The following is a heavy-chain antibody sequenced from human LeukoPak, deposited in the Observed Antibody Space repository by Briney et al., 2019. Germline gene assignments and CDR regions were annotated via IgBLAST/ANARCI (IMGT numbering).Heavy chain of an antibody. CDR3: AKDGQSYAPYAMYV. Sequence: GTSLRLSCAASGFIFSDYAMHWVRQAPGKGLEWVAQIWCDGSKKNYADSVKGRFTISRDQSKNTVSLQMNSLRAEDTALYYCAKDGQSYAPYAMYVWGQGTTVTVSS. D-gene: IGHD5-18*01. V-gene: IGHV3-30*18. CDR2: IWCDGSKK. CDR1: GFIFSDYA. J-gene: IGHJ6*02.